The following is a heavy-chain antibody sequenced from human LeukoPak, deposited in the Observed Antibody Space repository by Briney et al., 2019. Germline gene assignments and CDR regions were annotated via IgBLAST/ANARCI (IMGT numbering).Heavy chain of an antibody. CDR3: ARGGPIDY. J-gene: IGHJ4*02. CDR1: GFSFSTYS. V-gene: IGHV3-21*01. Sequence: GSLRLSCAASGFSFSTYSVNWVRQAPGKGLEWVSSISSDSSYIYYADSVKGRLTISRDNAKSTLYLQMNSLRADDTAVYYCARGGPIDYWGQGTLVTVSS. CDR2: ISSDSSYI.